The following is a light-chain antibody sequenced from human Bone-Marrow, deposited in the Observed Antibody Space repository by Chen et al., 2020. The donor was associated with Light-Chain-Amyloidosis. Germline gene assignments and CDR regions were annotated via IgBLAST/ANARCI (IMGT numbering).Light chain of an antibody. J-gene: IGLJ3*02. CDR2: DDS. Sequence: SSLLTQPPSASVAPGQTATLPCGGNNIGSTSVHWYQQTPGQAPLLVVYDDSDRPSGIPERLSGSNSGNTATLTISRVEAGDEADYYCQVWDRSSDRPVFGGGTKLTVL. CDR3: QVWDRSSDRPV. CDR1: NIGSTS. V-gene: IGLV3-21*02.